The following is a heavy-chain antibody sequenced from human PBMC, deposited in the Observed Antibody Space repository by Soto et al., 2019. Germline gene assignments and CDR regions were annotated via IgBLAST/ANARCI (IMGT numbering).Heavy chain of an antibody. V-gene: IGHV3-33*06. CDR1: GFTFYSYG. CDR3: TKSWLFEKNWFDP. J-gene: IGHJ5*02. D-gene: IGHD3-22*01. CDR2: IWYDGSKK. Sequence: LRLSCAASGFTFYSYGMHWVRQAPDKGLEWVADIWYDGSKKYYADSVKGRFTISRDNSKNTLYLQMNSLRVEDTAVYFCTKSWLFEKNWFDPWGQGTLVTVSS.